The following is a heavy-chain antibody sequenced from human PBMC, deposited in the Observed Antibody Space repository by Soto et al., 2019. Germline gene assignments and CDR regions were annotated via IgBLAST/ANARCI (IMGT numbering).Heavy chain of an antibody. CDR3: AKDTYYGSGSPDDY. Sequence: QVQLVESGGGVVQPGRSLRLSCAASGFTFSSYGMHWVRQAPGKGLEWVAVISYDGSNKYYADSVKGRFTISRDNSKNTLYLQMNSLRAEDTAVYYCAKDTYYGSGSPDDYWGQGTLVTVSS. V-gene: IGHV3-30*18. J-gene: IGHJ4*02. CDR2: ISYDGSNK. CDR1: GFTFSSYG. D-gene: IGHD3-10*01.